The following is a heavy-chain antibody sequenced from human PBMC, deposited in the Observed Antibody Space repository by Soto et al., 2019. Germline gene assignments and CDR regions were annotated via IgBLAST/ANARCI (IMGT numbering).Heavy chain of an antibody. J-gene: IGHJ4*02. Sequence: EVQLVESGGGLVEPGGSLRLSCTASGFTFDDYTMHWVRQAPGKGLEWVSHVTWNGGSTGYADSVKGRFSISRDNAKNSVYLQMNNLRTEDTAFYYCVINKDYFAYSAYTAYSHWGQGTLVTVSS. CDR2: VTWNGGST. CDR1: GFTFDDYT. CDR3: VINKDYFAYSAYTAYSH. V-gene: IGHV3-9*01. D-gene: IGHD2-21*01.